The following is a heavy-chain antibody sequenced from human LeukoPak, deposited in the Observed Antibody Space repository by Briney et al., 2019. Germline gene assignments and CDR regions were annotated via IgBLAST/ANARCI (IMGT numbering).Heavy chain of an antibody. V-gene: IGHV3-9*01. Sequence: GGSLRLSCAASGFTFDDYAMHWVRHAPGKGLEWVSGISWNSGSIGYADSVKGRFTISRDNAKNSLYLQMNSLRAEDTALYYCAKDNDPYYYDSSGYYDYWGQGTLVTVSS. CDR2: ISWNSGSI. CDR3: AKDNDPYYYDSSGYYDY. D-gene: IGHD3-22*01. CDR1: GFTFDDYA. J-gene: IGHJ4*02.